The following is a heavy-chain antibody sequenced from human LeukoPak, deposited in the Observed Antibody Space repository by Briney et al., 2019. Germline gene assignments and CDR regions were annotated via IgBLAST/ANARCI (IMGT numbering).Heavy chain of an antibody. Sequence: GGSLRLSCAASGFNFDTYAMHWVRQVPGQGLEWVALIWHDGSHKFYSNSVRGQFTISRDNSKNTVYLQMNNLRPDDTAVYYCARAGAFGELSRLSYFDYWGQGTLVTVSS. CDR1: GFNFDTYA. J-gene: IGHJ4*02. V-gene: IGHV3-33*01. CDR3: ARAGAFGELSRLSYFDY. CDR2: IWHDGSHK. D-gene: IGHD3-16*02.